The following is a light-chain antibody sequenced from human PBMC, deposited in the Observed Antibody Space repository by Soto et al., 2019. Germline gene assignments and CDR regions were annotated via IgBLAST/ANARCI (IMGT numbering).Light chain of an antibody. V-gene: IGKV3-20*01. J-gene: IGKJ1*01. CDR3: QQYGGSPRT. CDR1: QSISSNY. Sequence: EIVLTQSPGTLSLSPGERATLSCRASQSISSNYLAWYQQTPGQAPRLLIYDASSRAAGIPDRFSGSGSGTDFTLTISRLEPDDFGVYYCQQYGGSPRTFGQGTKVDIK. CDR2: DAS.